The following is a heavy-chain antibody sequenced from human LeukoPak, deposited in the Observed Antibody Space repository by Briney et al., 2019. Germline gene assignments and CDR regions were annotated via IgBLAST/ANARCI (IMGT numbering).Heavy chain of an antibody. J-gene: IGHJ4*02. CDR1: GGSISSYY. CDR2: IYYSGST. D-gene: IGHD5-12*01. Sequence: SETLSLTCTVSGGSISSYYWSWIRQPPGKGLEWIGYIYYSGSTNYNPSLKSRVTISVDTSKNQFSLKLSSVTAADTAVYYCAREGNRYSGYDSLDYWGQGTLVTVSS. CDR3: AREGNRYSGYDSLDY. V-gene: IGHV4-59*01.